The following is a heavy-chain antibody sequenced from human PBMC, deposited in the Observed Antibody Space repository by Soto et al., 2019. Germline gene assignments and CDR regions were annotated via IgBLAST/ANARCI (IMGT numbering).Heavy chain of an antibody. J-gene: IGHJ4*02. V-gene: IGHV4-34*08. CDR3: AGPYNCGSACYPAYSLDS. CDR1: GFTFSSYE. Sequence: VQLVESGGGLVQPGGSLRLSCAASGFTFSSYEMNWVRQAPGKGLEWIGKINHSGSTYNPSLKSRVTISLDTSKNQFSLTLSSVTAADTAVYYCAGPYNCGSACYPAYSLDSWGQGTLVTVSS. D-gene: IGHD2-21*02. CDR2: INHSGST.